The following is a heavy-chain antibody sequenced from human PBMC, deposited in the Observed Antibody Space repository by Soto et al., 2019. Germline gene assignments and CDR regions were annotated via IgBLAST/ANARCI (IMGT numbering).Heavy chain of an antibody. V-gene: IGHV4-59*01. CDR1: GASISNYY. CDR2: IFYSGST. J-gene: IGHJ4*02. Sequence: PSETLSLTCTVSGASISNYYWSWIRQPPGKGLEWIGSIFYSGSTNYNPSLKGRVTISVDMSNDQFSLQLYSVTAADTAVYYCARDLSYRSSPMLWGQGTLVTVSS. D-gene: IGHD6-13*01. CDR3: ARDLSYRSSPML.